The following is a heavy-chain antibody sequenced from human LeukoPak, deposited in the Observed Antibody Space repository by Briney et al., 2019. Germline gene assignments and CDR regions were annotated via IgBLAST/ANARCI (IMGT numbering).Heavy chain of an antibody. CDR3: VRERWLRPFDS. Sequence: GGSLRLSCAASGFTFDSYSIHWVRQAPGKGLEWVAVISHDGSTTYSADSVKGRFTISRDNSKNTLYLQMNSLRAEDTALYYCVRERWLRPFDSWGQGTLVTVSS. J-gene: IGHJ4*02. CDR2: ISHDGSTT. V-gene: IGHV3-30*04. D-gene: IGHD5-12*01. CDR1: GFTFDSYS.